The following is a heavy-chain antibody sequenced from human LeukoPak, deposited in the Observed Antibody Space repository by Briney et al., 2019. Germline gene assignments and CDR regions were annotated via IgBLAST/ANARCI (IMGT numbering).Heavy chain of an antibody. CDR3: ARLYSGSYSDY. Sequence: GGSLRLSCAASGFTVSSNYMSWVRQAPGKGLEWVSIIYSGGSTYYADSVKGRFTMSRDNSKNTVFLQMNSLRDEDTAVYYCARLYSGSYSDYWGQGTLVTVSS. D-gene: IGHD1-26*01. CDR1: GFTVSSNY. CDR2: IYSGGST. V-gene: IGHV3-53*01. J-gene: IGHJ4*02.